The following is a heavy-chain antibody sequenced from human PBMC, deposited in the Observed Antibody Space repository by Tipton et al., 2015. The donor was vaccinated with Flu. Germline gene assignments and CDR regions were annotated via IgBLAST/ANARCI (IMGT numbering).Heavy chain of an antibody. J-gene: IGHJ5*02. CDR2: IYTSGST. CDR3: ARGHWNSNHDNWCDP. D-gene: IGHD1-7*01. V-gene: IGHV4-4*07. CDR1: GGSISSYY. Sequence: TLSLTCTVSGGSISSYYWSWIRQPAGKGLEWIGRIYTSGSTNYNPSLRSRGTVSLDMSKNQFSLNVSLLTAADTAIYFCARGHWNSNHDNWCDPWGQGTLVTVSS.